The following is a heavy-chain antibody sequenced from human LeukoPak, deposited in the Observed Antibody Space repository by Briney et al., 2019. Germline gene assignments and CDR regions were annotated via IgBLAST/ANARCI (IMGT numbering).Heavy chain of an antibody. CDR3: ARDSEGQRITSIGQFEY. V-gene: IGHV1-69*05. CDR1: GGTFSSYA. J-gene: IGHJ4*02. D-gene: IGHD3-10*01. CDR2: IIPIFGTA. Sequence: SVKVSCKASGGTFSSYAISWVRQAPGQGPEWMGGIIPIFGTANYAQKFQGRVTITTDESTSTAYMELSSLRSEDTAVYYCARDSEGQRITSIGQFEYWGQGTLVTVSS.